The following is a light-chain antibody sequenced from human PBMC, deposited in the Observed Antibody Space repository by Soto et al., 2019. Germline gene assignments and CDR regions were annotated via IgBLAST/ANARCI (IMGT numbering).Light chain of an antibody. J-gene: IGKJ5*01. V-gene: IGKV3-20*01. CDR2: GAS. Sequence: EVLLTQSPGTLSLSSGERATLSCRASQSLSSIYLAWYQQKPGQAPRLLMYGASNRATGVPDRFSGSGSGTDFTLTISRLEPEDFAVYYCQQYGSSPTFGLGTRLEIK. CDR3: QQYGSSPT. CDR1: QSLSSIY.